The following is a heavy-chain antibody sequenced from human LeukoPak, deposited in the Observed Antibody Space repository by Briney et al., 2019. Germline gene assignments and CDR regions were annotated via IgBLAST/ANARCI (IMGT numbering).Heavy chain of an antibody. D-gene: IGHD2-2*01. Sequence: GGSLRLSCAASGFTFSSYAMHWVRQAPGKGLEWVAVISYDGSNKYYADSVKGRFTISRDNSKNTLYLQMNSLRAEDTAVYYCARDPQRYCSSTSCQPLFDYWGQGTLVTVSS. J-gene: IGHJ4*02. CDR3: ARDPQRYCSSTSCQPLFDY. CDR1: GFTFSSYA. V-gene: IGHV3-30-3*01. CDR2: ISYDGSNK.